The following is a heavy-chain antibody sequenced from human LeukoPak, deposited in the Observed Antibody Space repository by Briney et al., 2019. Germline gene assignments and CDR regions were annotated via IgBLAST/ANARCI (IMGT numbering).Heavy chain of an antibody. V-gene: IGHV4-34*01. J-gene: IGHJ4*02. CDR1: GGSFSGYY. CDR3: ARNYDSSGYFYYY. Sequence: SETLSLTCAVYGGSFSGYYWSWIRQPPGKGLEWIGEINHSGSTNYNPSLKSRVTISVDTSKNQFSLKLSSVTAADTAVYYCARNYDSSGYFYYYWGQGTLVTVSS. D-gene: IGHD3-22*01. CDR2: INHSGST.